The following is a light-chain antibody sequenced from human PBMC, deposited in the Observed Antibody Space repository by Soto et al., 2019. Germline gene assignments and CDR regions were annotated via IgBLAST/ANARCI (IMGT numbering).Light chain of an antibody. CDR3: GTWDSSLKVGV. Sequence: QSVLTQPPSVSAAPGQKVTISCSGSSSNIGNNYVSWYQQLPGTAPKLLIYDNNKRPSGIPDRFSGSKSGTSATLGINGLQTGDEADYYCGTWDSSLKVGVVGGGTKLTVL. CDR2: DNN. V-gene: IGLV1-51*01. CDR1: SSNIGNNY. J-gene: IGLJ2*01.